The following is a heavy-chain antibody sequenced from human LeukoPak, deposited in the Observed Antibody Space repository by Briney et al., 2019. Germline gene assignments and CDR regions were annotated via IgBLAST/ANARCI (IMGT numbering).Heavy chain of an antibody. J-gene: IGHJ4*02. CDR3: AKGARESYYFDY. D-gene: IGHD3-10*01. Sequence: GGSLRLSCAASGLTFSSNAMSWGRQAPGKGLEWVSTISGSGGNTYYADSVKGRFTISRDNSKNTLYLQMNGLRAEDTAVYYCAKGARESYYFDYWGQGNLVTVSS. V-gene: IGHV3-23*01. CDR1: GLTFSSNA. CDR2: ISGSGGNT.